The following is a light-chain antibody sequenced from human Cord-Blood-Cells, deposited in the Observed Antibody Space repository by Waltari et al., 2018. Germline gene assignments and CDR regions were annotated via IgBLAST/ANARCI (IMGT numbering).Light chain of an antibody. CDR2: GNS. CDR3: QSYDSSLSGSV. V-gene: IGLV1-40*01. CDR1: SSNIGAGYD. J-gene: IGLJ3*02. Sequence: QSVLTQPPSVSGAPGQRVTISCTGSSSNIGAGYDVHWYQQLPGTAPKLLIYGNSNRASGVPDRFSGSKSGTSASLAITGLQAEDGADYYCQSYDSSLSGSVFGGGTKLTVL.